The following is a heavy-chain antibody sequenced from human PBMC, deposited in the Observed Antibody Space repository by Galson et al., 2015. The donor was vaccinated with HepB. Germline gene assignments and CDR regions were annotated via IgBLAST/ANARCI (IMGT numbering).Heavy chain of an antibody. J-gene: IGHJ6*02. V-gene: IGHV1-24*01. CDR3: ATAARAGNYYYYGMDV. CDR1: GSTLTELS. Sequence: SVKVSCKVSGSTLTELSMHWVRQAPGKGLEWMGGFDPEDGETIYAQKFQGRVTMTEDTSTDTAYMELSSLRSEDTAVYYCATAARAGNYYYYGMDVWGQGTTVTVSS. CDR2: FDPEDGET. D-gene: IGHD2-15*01.